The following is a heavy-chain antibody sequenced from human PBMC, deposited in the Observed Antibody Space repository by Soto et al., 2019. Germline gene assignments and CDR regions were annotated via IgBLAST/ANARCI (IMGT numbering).Heavy chain of an antibody. CDR1: GFTVRYFA. D-gene: IGHD2-2*01. CDR2: ISWNSGGM. Sequence: EVQLVESGGGLLQPGTSLRLSCAASGFTVRYFAMHWVRQAPGKGLEWVSGISWNSGGMDYADSVKGRFTISRDNPKNSLYLQINGLTAEDTAFYYCVKDDRDCSSTSCYGSDFHYYGLDVWGQGTTVTVSS. V-gene: IGHV3-9*01. J-gene: IGHJ6*02. CDR3: VKDDRDCSSTSCYGSDFHYYGLDV.